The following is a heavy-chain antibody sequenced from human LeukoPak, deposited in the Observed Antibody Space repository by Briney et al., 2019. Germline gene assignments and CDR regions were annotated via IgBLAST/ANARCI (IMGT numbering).Heavy chain of an antibody. Sequence: ASVKVSCKASGYTFTGYYMHWVRQAPGQGLEWMGWINPNSGGTNYAQKFQGRVTMTRDTSISTAYMELSRLRSDDTAVYYCARGISHDYGGNCGVDYWGQGTLVTVSS. CDR2: INPNSGGT. J-gene: IGHJ4*02. CDR3: ARGISHDYGGNCGVDY. D-gene: IGHD4-23*01. V-gene: IGHV1-2*02. CDR1: GYTFTGYY.